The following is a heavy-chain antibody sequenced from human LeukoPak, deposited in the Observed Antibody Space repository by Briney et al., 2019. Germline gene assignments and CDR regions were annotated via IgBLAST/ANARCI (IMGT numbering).Heavy chain of an antibody. Sequence: TGGSLRLSCAASGFTFSSYAMSWVRQAPGKGLEWVSAISGSGGSTYYADSVKGRFTISRDNSKNTLYLQMNSLRAEDTAVYYCAKASDIVVVVAASFDYWGQGTLVTVSS. CDR3: AKASDIVVVVAASFDY. D-gene: IGHD2-15*01. J-gene: IGHJ4*02. CDR1: GFTFSSYA. V-gene: IGHV3-23*01. CDR2: ISGSGGST.